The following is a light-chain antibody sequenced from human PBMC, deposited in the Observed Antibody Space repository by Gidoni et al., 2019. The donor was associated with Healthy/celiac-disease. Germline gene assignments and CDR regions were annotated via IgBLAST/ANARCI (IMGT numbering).Light chain of an antibody. V-gene: IGKV1-33*01. Sequence: DIQMPQSPSSLSASVGDRVTITCQASQDISNYLNWYQQKPGKAPKLLIYDASNLETGVPARFSGSGSGTDFTFTISSLQPEDMATYYCQQYDNLPLTFGGGTKVEIK. CDR1: QDISNY. CDR3: QQYDNLPLT. CDR2: DAS. J-gene: IGKJ4*01.